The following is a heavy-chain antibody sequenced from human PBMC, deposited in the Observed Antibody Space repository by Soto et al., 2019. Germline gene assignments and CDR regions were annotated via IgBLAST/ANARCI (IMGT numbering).Heavy chain of an antibody. CDR1: GFTFSSYS. Sequence: EVQLVESGGGLVQPGGSPRLSCAASGFTFSSYSMHWVRQAPGKALEYVSAISSNGGTTSYANSVKGRFTISGDNSNNMLYLQMGSLRAEDMGVYYCGGYSGDGIWSWGQGTLVTVSA. J-gene: IGHJ5*02. V-gene: IGHV3-64*01. CDR2: ISSNGGTT. D-gene: IGHD1-26*01. CDR3: GGYSGDGIWS.